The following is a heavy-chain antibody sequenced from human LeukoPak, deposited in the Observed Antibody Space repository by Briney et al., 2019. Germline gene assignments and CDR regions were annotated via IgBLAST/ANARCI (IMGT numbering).Heavy chain of an antibody. V-gene: IGHV4-39*07. D-gene: IGHD3-10*01. Sequence: SETLSLTCTVSGGSISSSSYYWGWIRQPPGKGLEWIGSIYYSGSTYYNPSLKSRVTISVDTSKNQFSLKLSSVTAADTAVYYCARAAGIDYYGSGTLNWFDPWGQGTLVTVSS. CDR3: ARAAGIDYYGSGTLNWFDP. J-gene: IGHJ5*02. CDR2: IYYSGST. CDR1: GGSISSSSYY.